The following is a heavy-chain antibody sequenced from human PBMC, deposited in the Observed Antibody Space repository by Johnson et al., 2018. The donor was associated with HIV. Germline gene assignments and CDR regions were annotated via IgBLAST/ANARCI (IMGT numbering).Heavy chain of an antibody. D-gene: IGHD4-17*01. CDR1: RFTFSDYY. CDR3: ATDVYGAREWRPAFDI. V-gene: IGHV3-11*01. J-gene: IGHJ3*02. CDR2: ISSSGGTI. Sequence: QVQLVESGGDLVQPGGSLRLSCAASRFTFSDYYMSWIRQTPGKGLEWVSYISSSGGTIYYADSVKGRFSISRDNAKNSLYLQMNSLRAEDTALYYCATDVYGAREWRPAFDIWGQGTMVTVSS.